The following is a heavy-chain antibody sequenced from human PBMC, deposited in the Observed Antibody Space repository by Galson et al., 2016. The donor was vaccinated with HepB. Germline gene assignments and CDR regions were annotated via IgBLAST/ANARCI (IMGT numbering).Heavy chain of an antibody. J-gene: IGHJ4*02. CDR1: GYSFFSYG. Sequence: SVKVSCKASGYSFFSYGISWVRQAPGQGLEWMGHILTYNGNTKYAQKVQGRVTLTTDTSTTTPYLELRSLRSDDTAVYYCARGAGAVAGKYWGQGTLVTVAS. CDR3: ARGAGAVAGKY. CDR2: ILTYNGNT. D-gene: IGHD6-19*01. V-gene: IGHV1-18*01.